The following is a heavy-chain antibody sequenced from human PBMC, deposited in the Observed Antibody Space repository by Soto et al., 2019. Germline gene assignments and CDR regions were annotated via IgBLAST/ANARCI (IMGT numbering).Heavy chain of an antibody. V-gene: IGHV3-9*01. J-gene: IGHJ5*02. CDR1: GFTFDDYA. CDR3: AKGYDYGDYFYWFDP. D-gene: IGHD4-17*01. CDR2: ISWNSGSI. Sequence: PGGSLRLSCAASGFTFDDYAMHWVRQAPGKGLEWVSGISWNSGSIGYADSVKGRFTISRDNAKNSLYLQMNSLRAEDTALYYCAKGYDYGDYFYWFDPWGQGTLVTVSS.